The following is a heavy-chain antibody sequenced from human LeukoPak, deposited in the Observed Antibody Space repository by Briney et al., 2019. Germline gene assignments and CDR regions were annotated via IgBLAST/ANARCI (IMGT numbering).Heavy chain of an antibody. CDR2: INPNSGGT. D-gene: IGHD1-26*01. Sequence: ASVKVSCKASGYTFTGYYMHWVRQAPGQGLEWMGWINPNSGGTNYAQKFQGRVTMTRDTSISTAYMELSRLRSDDTAVYYCARYDSGINWFDPWGQGTLVTVSS. V-gene: IGHV1-2*02. CDR1: GYTFTGYY. J-gene: IGHJ5*02. CDR3: ARYDSGINWFDP.